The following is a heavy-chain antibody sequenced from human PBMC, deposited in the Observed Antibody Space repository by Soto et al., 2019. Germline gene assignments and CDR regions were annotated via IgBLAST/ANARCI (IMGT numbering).Heavy chain of an antibody. D-gene: IGHD6-13*01. J-gene: IGHJ6*02. CDR2: IYYSGST. CDR3: ARDLRDSSSWSPWSYYYYGMDV. CDR1: GGSISSGDYY. V-gene: IGHV4-30-4*01. Sequence: SETLSLTCTVSGGSISSGDYYWSWIRQPPGKGLEWILYIYYSGSTYYNPSLKSRVTISVDTSKNQFSLKLSSVTAADTAVYYCARDLRDSSSWSPWSYYYYGMDVWGQGTTVTVSS.